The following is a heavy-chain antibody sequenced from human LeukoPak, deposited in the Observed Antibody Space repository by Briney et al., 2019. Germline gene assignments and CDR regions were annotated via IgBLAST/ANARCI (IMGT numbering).Heavy chain of an antibody. CDR1: GYTFTGYY. CDR3: ARGGHYDFWSGPYYYMDV. Sequence: SVKVSCKASGYTFTGYYMHWVRQAPGQGLEWMGGIIPIFGTANYAQKFQGRVTITADKSTSTAYMELSSLRSEDTAVYYCARGGHYDFWSGPYYYMDVWGKGTTVTVSS. CDR2: IIPIFGTA. J-gene: IGHJ6*03. V-gene: IGHV1-69*06. D-gene: IGHD3-3*01.